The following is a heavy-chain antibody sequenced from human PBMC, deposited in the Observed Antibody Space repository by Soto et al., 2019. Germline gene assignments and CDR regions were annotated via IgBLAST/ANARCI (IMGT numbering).Heavy chain of an antibody. J-gene: IGHJ4*02. CDR1: GFTFSTYW. CDR3: VREDYYGSGIAFDY. V-gene: IGHV3-74*01. CDR2: INSDGSST. Sequence: GGSLRLSCAASGFTFSTYWMHWVLQAPGKGLVWVSRINSDGSSTTYADSVKGRFTISRDNAKNTLYLQMYSLRAEDAALYYCVREDYYGSGIAFDYWGQGNMVTVSS. D-gene: IGHD3-10*01.